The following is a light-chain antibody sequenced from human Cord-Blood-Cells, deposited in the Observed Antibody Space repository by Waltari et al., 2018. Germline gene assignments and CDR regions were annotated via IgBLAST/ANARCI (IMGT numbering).Light chain of an antibody. V-gene: IGKV4-1*01. CDR3: QQYYSTPFT. CDR1: QSVLYSSNNKNY. Sequence: DIVMTQSPDSLAVSLGERATINCKSSQSVLYSSNNKNYLAWYQQKPGQPPKLPIYWASTRKSGVPDRFSGSGAGTDFTLTISSLQAEDVAVYYCQQYYSTPFTFGPGTKVDIK. CDR2: WAS. J-gene: IGKJ3*01.